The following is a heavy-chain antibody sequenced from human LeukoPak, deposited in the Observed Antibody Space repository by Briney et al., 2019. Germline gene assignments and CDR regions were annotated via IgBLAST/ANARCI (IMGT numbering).Heavy chain of an antibody. CDR2: VYASGST. J-gene: IGHJ2*01. Sequence: TLSLTCTVSGDSINSGTYYWSWIRQPAGKGLEWIGRVYASGSTNYNPSLKSRVTMSVDTSKNQFSLKLSSVTAADTAVYYCAATFAGNCYSNCYWYFDLWGRGTLVTVSS. D-gene: IGHD2-15*01. CDR3: AATFAGNCYSNCYWYFDL. V-gene: IGHV4-61*02. CDR1: GDSINSGTYY.